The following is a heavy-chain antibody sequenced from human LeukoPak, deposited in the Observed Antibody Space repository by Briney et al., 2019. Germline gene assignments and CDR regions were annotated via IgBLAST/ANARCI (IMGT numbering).Heavy chain of an antibody. CDR1: GYSFTDYY. Sequence: ASVKVSCKTSGYSFTDYYVHWVRQAPGQGLEWMGWINTKSGRTSSARKFQGRVTMTRDPSITTVYMDMAWLTSDDTAIYFCARADFIDAGPYLIGPWGQGTLVTVSS. J-gene: IGHJ5*02. CDR3: ARADFIDAGPYLIGP. V-gene: IGHV1-2*02. D-gene: IGHD3-3*01. CDR2: INTKSGRT.